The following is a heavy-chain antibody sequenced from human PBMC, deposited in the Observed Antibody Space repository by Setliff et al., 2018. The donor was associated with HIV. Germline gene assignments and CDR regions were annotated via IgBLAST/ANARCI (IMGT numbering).Heavy chain of an antibody. V-gene: IGHV1-69*05. CDR1: GGTFSSYA. J-gene: IGHJ4*02. CDR3: ARVRQGGVDTAMVD. Sequence: SVKVSCKASGGTFSSYAISWVRQAPGQGLEWMGGIIPIFGTANYAQKFQGRVTITTDESTSTAYLELSSLRAEDTAVYYCARVRQGGVDTAMVDWGQGTLVTV. D-gene: IGHD5-18*01. CDR2: IIPIFGTA.